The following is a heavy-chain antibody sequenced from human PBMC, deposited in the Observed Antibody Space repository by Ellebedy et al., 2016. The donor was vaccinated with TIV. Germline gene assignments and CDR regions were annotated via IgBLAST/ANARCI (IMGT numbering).Heavy chain of an antibody. CDR3: ARDLGGKAVFSGMDV. CDR2: SNPGGGTT. Sequence: AASVKVSCKASGYTFISYFMHWVRQAPGQGLEWIGISNPGGGTTSYAQKFQGRVTMTGDTSTSTVYMELRSLRSEDTAMYYCARDLGGKAVFSGMDVWGQGTTVTVSS. V-gene: IGHV1-46*01. CDR1: GYTFISYF. J-gene: IGHJ6*02. D-gene: IGHD6-19*01.